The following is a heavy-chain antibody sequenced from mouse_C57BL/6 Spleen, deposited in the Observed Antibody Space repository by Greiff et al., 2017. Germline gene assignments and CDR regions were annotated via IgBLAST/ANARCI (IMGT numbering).Heavy chain of an antibody. CDR3: AKLGDDSSPWFAC. Sequence: QVQLKQSGPGLVAPSQSLSITCPVSGFPLTSYGLSWVRQQPGTGLEWVGVIWGDGSTNYDSALISRLSISKDNSKSQACIKRNSLPTDDTATYYCAKLGDDSSPWFACRGPGVLVSVSA. V-gene: IGHV2-3*01. CDR1: GFPLTSYG. J-gene: IGHJ3*01. CDR2: IWGDGST. D-gene: IGHD1-1*01.